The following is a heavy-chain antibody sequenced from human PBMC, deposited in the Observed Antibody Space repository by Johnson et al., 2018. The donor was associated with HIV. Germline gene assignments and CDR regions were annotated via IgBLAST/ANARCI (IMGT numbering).Heavy chain of an antibody. V-gene: IGHV3-30-3*01. CDR3: AKAVGGYAFDI. CDR2: ISYDGSNK. J-gene: IGHJ3*02. D-gene: IGHD1-26*01. CDR1: GFTFSRFA. Sequence: QMQLVESGGGVVQPGRSLRLSCATSGFTFSRFAMHWVRQAPGKGLEWVAVISYDGSNKYYADSVKGRFTISRDNSKNTLYLQMNSLRVEDTAVYYCAKAVGGYAFDIWGQGTMVTVSS.